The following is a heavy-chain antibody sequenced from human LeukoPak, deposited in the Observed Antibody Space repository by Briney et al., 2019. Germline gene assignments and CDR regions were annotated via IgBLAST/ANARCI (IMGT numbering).Heavy chain of an antibody. V-gene: IGHV1-69*04. CDR3: ARAEIGGITMIELGAFDI. D-gene: IGHD3-22*01. Sequence: GASVKVSCKASGFTFTDYYMHWVRQAPGQGLEWMGRIIPILGIANYAQKFQGRVTITADKSTSTAYMELSSLRSEDTAVYYCARAEIGGITMIELGAFDIWGQGTMVTVSS. CDR1: GFTFTDYY. J-gene: IGHJ3*02. CDR2: IIPILGIA.